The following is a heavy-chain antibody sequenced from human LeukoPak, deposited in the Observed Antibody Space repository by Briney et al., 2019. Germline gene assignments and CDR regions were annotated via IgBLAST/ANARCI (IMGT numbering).Heavy chain of an antibody. V-gene: IGHV3-21*01. D-gene: IGHD6-19*01. Sequence: GGSLRLSCAASGFTLSVYSMNWVRQAPGKGLEWVSCISATSSYIYYADSVKGRFTISRDNAKNSLYLQMNSLRAEDTAVYYCARGLSGGWYYGPDYWGQGTLVTVSS. CDR3: ARGLSGGWYYGPDY. CDR2: ISATSSYI. J-gene: IGHJ4*02. CDR1: GFTLSVYS.